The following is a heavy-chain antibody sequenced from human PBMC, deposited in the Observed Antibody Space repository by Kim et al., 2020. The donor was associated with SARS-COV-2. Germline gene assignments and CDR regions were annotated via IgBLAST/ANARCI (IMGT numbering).Heavy chain of an antibody. J-gene: IGHJ4*02. Sequence: YNPSLKSRVTLSVDTSKNQFSLKLNSVTAADTAVYYCARQPCGGDCYPDYWGQGTLVTASS. D-gene: IGHD2-21*01. V-gene: IGHV4-39*01. CDR3: ARQPCGGDCYPDY.